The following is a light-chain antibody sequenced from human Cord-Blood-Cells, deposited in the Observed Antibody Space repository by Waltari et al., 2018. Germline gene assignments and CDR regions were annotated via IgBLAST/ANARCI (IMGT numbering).Light chain of an antibody. J-gene: IGLJ3*02. CDR2: DVS. CDR3: CSYAGSYTGV. Sequence: QSALTQPRSVSGSPGQSVTISCTGTSSDVGGYNYVSWYQQHPGKAPKLMLYDVSKRPSGVPDRFSGSKSGNTASLTISGRQAEDEADYYCCSYAGSYTGVFGGGTKLTVL. CDR1: SSDVGGYNY. V-gene: IGLV2-11*01.